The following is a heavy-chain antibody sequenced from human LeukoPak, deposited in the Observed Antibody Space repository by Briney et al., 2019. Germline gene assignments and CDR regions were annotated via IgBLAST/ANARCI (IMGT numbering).Heavy chain of an antibody. D-gene: IGHD3-3*01. CDR1: GGSFSGYY. Sequence: PSETPSLTCAVYGGSFSGYYWSWIRQPPGKGLEWIGEINHSGSTNYNPSLKSRVTISVDTSKNQFSLQLNSVTPEDTAVYYCARDRVADLFDYWGQGTLVTVSS. V-gene: IGHV4-34*01. CDR2: INHSGST. J-gene: IGHJ4*02. CDR3: ARDRVADLFDY.